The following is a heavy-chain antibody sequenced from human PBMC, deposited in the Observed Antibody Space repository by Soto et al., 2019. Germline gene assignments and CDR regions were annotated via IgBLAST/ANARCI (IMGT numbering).Heavy chain of an antibody. CDR1: GGSISSYY. CDR2: IYYSGST. J-gene: IGHJ6*02. CDR3: ARERGRAGDPRDYYGMDV. V-gene: IGHV4-59*01. Sequence: SETLSLTCTVSGGSISSYYWSWIRQPPGKGLEWIGYIYYSGSTNYNPSLKSRVTISVDTSKNQFSLKLSSVTAVDTAVYYCARERGRAGDPRDYYGMDVWGQGTTVTVSS. D-gene: IGHD2-21*02.